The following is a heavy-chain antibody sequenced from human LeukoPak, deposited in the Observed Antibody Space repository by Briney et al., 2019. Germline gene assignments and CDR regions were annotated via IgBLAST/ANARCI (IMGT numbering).Heavy chain of an antibody. CDR3: ARLSPYRSGSYYNS. CDR2: IKQDGSEK. D-gene: IGHD3-10*01. Sequence: PGGSLRLSCAASGFSFSSYWMSWVRQAPGKGLEWVANIKQDGSEKYYVDSVKGRFTISRDNAKNSLYLQMNSLRAEDTAVYYCARLSPYRSGSYYNSWGQGTLVTVSS. V-gene: IGHV3-7*01. CDR1: GFSFSSYW. J-gene: IGHJ4*02.